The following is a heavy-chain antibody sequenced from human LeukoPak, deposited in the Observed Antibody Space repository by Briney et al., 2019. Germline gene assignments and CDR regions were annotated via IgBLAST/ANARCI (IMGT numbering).Heavy chain of an antibody. D-gene: IGHD3-10*01. V-gene: IGHV4-39*01. CDR3: ARHGFSYFDL. CDR2: IYYSGST. CDR1: GGSISSSSYY. Sequence: PSETLSLTCTVSGGSISSSSYYWGWIRQPPGKGLEWIGSIYYSGSTYYNPSLKSRVTISVDTSKNQFSLKLNSVTAADTAVYYCARHGFSYFDLWGRGTLVTVSP. J-gene: IGHJ2*01.